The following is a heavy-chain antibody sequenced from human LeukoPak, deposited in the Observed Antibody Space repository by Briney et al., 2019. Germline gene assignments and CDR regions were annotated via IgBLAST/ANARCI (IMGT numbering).Heavy chain of an antibody. J-gene: IGHJ4*02. Sequence: ASVKVSCKTSGYTFTGYYMHWVRQAPGQGLEWMGWINPNSGGTNYAQKFQGRVTMTRDMSTSTVYMELSSLRSEDTAVYYCARDVGYCSSTSCSDYWGQGTLVTVSS. CDR2: INPNSGGT. V-gene: IGHV1-2*02. CDR1: GYTFTGYY. D-gene: IGHD2-2*01. CDR3: ARDVGYCSSTSCSDY.